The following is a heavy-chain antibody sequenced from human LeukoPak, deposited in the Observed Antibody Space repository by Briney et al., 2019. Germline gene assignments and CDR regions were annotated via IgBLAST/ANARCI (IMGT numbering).Heavy chain of an antibody. V-gene: IGHV1-18*04. Sequence: GASVKVSCKASGYTFTSYGISWVRQAPGQGLEWMGWISAYNGNTNYAQKLQGRATMTTDTSTTTAYMELRSLRSDDTAVYYCARLCSTTSCYGRFGMDVWGKGTTVTVSS. CDR2: ISAYNGNT. CDR1: GYTFTSYG. D-gene: IGHD2-2*01. CDR3: ARLCSTTSCYGRFGMDV. J-gene: IGHJ6*04.